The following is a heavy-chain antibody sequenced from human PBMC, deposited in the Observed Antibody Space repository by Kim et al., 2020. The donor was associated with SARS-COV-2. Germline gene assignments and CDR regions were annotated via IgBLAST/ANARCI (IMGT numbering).Heavy chain of an antibody. J-gene: IGHJ4*02. CDR3: ARLYYYDSSGYPYFDY. V-gene: IGHV4-39*01. CDR1: GGSISSSSYY. Sequence: SETLSLTCTVSGGSISSSSYYWGWIRQPPGKGLEWIGSIYYSGSTYYNPSLKSRVTISVDTSKNQFSLKLSSVTAADTAVYYCARLYYYDSSGYPYFDYWGQGTLVTVSS. CDR2: IYYSGST. D-gene: IGHD3-22*01.